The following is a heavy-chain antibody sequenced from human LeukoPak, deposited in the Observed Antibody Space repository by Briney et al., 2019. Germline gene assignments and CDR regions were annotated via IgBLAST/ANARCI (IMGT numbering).Heavy chain of an antibody. CDR1: GGSISSGDYY. J-gene: IGHJ6*02. D-gene: IGHD2-2*01. CDR3: AGGVVEVPAVYYYGMDV. CDR2: IYYSGST. Sequence: SETLSLTCTVSGGSISSGDYYWSWIRQPPGKGLEWIGYIYYSGSTYYNPSLKSRVTISVATSKNQFSLKLSSVAAADTAVYYCAGGVVEVPAVYYYGMDVWGQGTTVTVSS. V-gene: IGHV4-30-4*01.